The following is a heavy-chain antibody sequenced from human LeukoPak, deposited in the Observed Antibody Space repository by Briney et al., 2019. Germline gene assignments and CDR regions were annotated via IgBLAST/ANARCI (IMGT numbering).Heavy chain of an antibody. CDR3: AKAMTTVTSFDY. J-gene: IGHJ4*02. CDR2: LSGSGGST. V-gene: IGHV3-23*01. D-gene: IGHD4-17*01. CDR1: GFSFSSYA. Sequence: GGSLRLSCAASGFSFSSYAMSWVRQAQGKGLEWVSDLSGSGGSTYYADSVKGRFTISRDNSENTLYLQMNRLRAEDTAVYYCAKAMTTVTSFDYWGQGTLVTVSS.